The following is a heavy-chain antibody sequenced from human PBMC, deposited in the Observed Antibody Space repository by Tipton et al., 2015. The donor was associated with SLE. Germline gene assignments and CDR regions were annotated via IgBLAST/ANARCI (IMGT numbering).Heavy chain of an antibody. D-gene: IGHD4-11*01. V-gene: IGHV3-30*19. CDR1: GFTFSSYG. Sequence: QVQLVQSGGGLVQPGGSRRLSCAASGFTFSSYGMHWVRQAPGKGLEWVAVISYDGSNKYYADSVKGRFTISRDNSKNTLYLQMNSLRAEDTAVYYCAGQGYSNYVLVYYYYMDVWGKGTTVTVSS. J-gene: IGHJ6*03. CDR2: ISYDGSNK. CDR3: AGQGYSNYVLVYYYYMDV.